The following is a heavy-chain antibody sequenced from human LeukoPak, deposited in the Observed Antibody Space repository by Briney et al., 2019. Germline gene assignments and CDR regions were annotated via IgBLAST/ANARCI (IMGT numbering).Heavy chain of an antibody. J-gene: IGHJ4*02. CDR3: ACPGKPGYSYGAGLDY. CDR1: GGSISSGDYY. Sequence: SQTLSLTCTVSGGSISSGDYYWSWIRQPPGKGLEWIGYIYYSGSTYYNPSLKSRVTISVDTSKNQFSLKLSSVTAADTAVYYCACPGKPGYSYGAGLDYWGQGTLVTVSS. D-gene: IGHD5-18*01. V-gene: IGHV4-30-4*01. CDR2: IYYSGST.